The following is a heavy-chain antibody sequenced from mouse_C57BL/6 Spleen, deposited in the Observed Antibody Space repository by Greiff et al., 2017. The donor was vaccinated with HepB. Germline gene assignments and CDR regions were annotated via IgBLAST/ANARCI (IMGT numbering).Heavy chain of an antibody. CDR2: IYPSDSET. J-gene: IGHJ3*01. Sequence: QVQLQQPGAELVRPGSSVKLSCKASGYTFTSYWMDWVKQRPGQGLEWIGNIYPSDSETHYNQKFKDKATLTVDKSSSTAYMQLSSLTSEDSAVYYCARYDYDGDVFAYWGQGTLVTVSA. D-gene: IGHD2-4*01. CDR1: GYTFTSYW. CDR3: ARYDYDGDVFAY. V-gene: IGHV1-61*01.